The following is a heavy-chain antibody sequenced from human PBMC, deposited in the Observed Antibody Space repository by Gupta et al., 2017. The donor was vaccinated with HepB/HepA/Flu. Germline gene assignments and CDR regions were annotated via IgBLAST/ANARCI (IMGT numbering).Heavy chain of an antibody. CDR3: AKDLYFWSAMDV. V-gene: IGHV3-23*01. Sequence: ELPLLESGGGLVQPGGSLRLSCAVSGFTFNGNAMSWVRQAPGKGLEWVSGIGTDLKTHYSESVRGRFTISRDNAKNTLYLQMNSLRAEDTAVYYCAKDLYFWSAMDVWGKGTTVTVSS. CDR2: IGTDLKT. D-gene: IGHD3-3*01. J-gene: IGHJ6*03. CDR1: GFTFNGNA.